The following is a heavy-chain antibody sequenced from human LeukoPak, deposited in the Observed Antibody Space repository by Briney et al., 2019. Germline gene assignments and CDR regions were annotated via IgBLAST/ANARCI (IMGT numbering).Heavy chain of an antibody. Sequence: AGGSLRLSCAAPGFTFSDYYMSWLRQAPGKGLEGVSYISSSGSTIYYADSVKGRFTISRDNAKNSLYLQMNSLRAEDTAVYYCARDVRTGDYDSSGYYYYYGMDVWGQGTTVTVSS. CDR2: ISSSGSTI. CDR3: ARDVRTGDYDSSGYYYYYGMDV. D-gene: IGHD3-22*01. CDR1: GFTFSDYY. J-gene: IGHJ6*02. V-gene: IGHV3-11*01.